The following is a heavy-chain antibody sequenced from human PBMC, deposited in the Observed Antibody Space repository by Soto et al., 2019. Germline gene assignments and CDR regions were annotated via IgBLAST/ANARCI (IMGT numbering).Heavy chain of an antibody. Sequence: QVQLVQSGAEVKKPGSSVKVSCKASGGTFSSYAISWVRQAPGQGLEWMGGIIPIFGTANYAQKFQGRVTITADESTSTAYMELSSLRSEDTAVYYCARGPHQYCSSTSCENWYFDLWGRGTLVTVSS. CDR2: IIPIFGTA. V-gene: IGHV1-69*01. D-gene: IGHD2-2*01. J-gene: IGHJ2*01. CDR1: GGTFSSYA. CDR3: ARGPHQYCSSTSCENWYFDL.